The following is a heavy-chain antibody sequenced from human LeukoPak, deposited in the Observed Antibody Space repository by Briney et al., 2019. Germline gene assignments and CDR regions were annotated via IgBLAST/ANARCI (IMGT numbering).Heavy chain of an antibody. CDR1: GFTFSSYS. J-gene: IGHJ4*02. D-gene: IGHD1-26*01. CDR2: ISSSSSTYI. CDR3: ARKGATTSASHFDY. Sequence: GGSLRLSCAASGFTFSSYSMNWVRQAPGKGLEWVSSISSSSSTYIHYADALKVRFTISRDNAKNSLFLQMNSLRAEDTAVYYCARKGATTSASHFDYWGQGTLVTVSS. V-gene: IGHV3-21*01.